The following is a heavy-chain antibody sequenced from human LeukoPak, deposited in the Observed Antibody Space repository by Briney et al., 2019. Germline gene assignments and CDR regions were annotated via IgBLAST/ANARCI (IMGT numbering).Heavy chain of an antibody. CDR3: ARSCTMTTITDAFDI. Sequence: SETLSLTCTVSGDSISSSSYSWGWIRQPPGKGLEWIGSIYYSGSTYYNPSLKSRVTISVDTSKNQFSLKMNSVTAAGTAVYYCARSCTMTTITDAFDIWGQGTMVTVSS. CDR2: IYYSGST. V-gene: IGHV4-39*01. J-gene: IGHJ3*02. CDR1: GDSISSSSYS. D-gene: IGHD5-24*01.